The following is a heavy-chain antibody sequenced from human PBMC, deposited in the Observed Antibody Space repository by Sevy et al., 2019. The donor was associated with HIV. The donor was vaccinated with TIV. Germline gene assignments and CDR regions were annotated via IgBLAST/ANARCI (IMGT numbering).Heavy chain of an antibody. Sequence: GGSLRLSCVVSGLTFSSDSMNWVRQAPGKGLEWLASISGSSRTIYYADSVEGRFTISRDNDKKSVFLQMNNLRDEDSATYYCARDVDTPFVRSFDSWGQGTLVTVSS. CDR3: ARDVDTPFVRSFDS. CDR1: GLTFSSDS. J-gene: IGHJ4*02. CDR2: ISGSSRTI. V-gene: IGHV3-48*02. D-gene: IGHD5-18*01.